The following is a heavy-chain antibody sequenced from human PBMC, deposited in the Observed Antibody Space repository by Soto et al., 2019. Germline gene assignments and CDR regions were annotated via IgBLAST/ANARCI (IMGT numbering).Heavy chain of an antibody. CDR1: GGTFSSYA. D-gene: IGHD6-19*01. CDR2: IIPIFGTA. CDR3: IAVAGTPAHDAFDI. Sequence: ASVKVSCKASGGTFSSYAISWVRQAPGQGLEWMGGIIPIFGTANYAQKFQGRVTITADESTSTAYMELSSLRSEDTAVYYCIAVAGTPAHDAFDIWGQGTMVTVSS. J-gene: IGHJ3*02. V-gene: IGHV1-69*13.